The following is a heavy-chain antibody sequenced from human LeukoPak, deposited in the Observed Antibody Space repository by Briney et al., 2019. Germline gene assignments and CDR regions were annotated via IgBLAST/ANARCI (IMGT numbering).Heavy chain of an antibody. Sequence: SVKVSCKASGGTFSSYAISWVRQAPGQGLEWMGRIIPILGIANYAQKFQGRVTITADKSTSTAYMELSSLRSEDTAVYYCARDAYENTELFDYWGQGTLVTVSS. CDR1: GGTFSSYA. CDR3: ARDAYENTELFDY. J-gene: IGHJ4*02. V-gene: IGHV1-69*04. D-gene: IGHD3-16*01. CDR2: IIPILGIA.